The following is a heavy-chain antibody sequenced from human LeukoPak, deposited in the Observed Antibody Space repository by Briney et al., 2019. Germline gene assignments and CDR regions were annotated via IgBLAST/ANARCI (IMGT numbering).Heavy chain of an antibody. Sequence: GGSLRLSCAASGFTFSSYSMNWVRQAPGKGLEWVSSISSSSSYIYYADSVKGRFTISRDNAKNSLYLQMNSLRAEDTAVYYCARDPTYYYDSSGLDAFDIWGQGTMVTVSS. CDR3: ARDPTYYYDSSGLDAFDI. CDR1: GFTFSSYS. V-gene: IGHV3-21*01. CDR2: ISSSSSYI. D-gene: IGHD3-22*01. J-gene: IGHJ3*02.